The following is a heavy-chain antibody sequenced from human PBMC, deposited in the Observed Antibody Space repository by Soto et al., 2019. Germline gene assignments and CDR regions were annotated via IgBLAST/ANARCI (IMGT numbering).Heavy chain of an antibody. Sequence: PSETLSLTCTVAGASISSGGYYWSWIRQHPGKGLEWIGNIYYSGRPYYNPSLKSRLILSVDTSKNHFSLTLRSVTAAASAMYYGTSGIGGDSEYYFDLWVQGALV. CDR2: IYYSGRP. D-gene: IGHD2-21*02. CDR3: TSGIGGDSEYYFDL. CDR1: GASISSGGYY. V-gene: IGHV4-31*03. J-gene: IGHJ4*02.